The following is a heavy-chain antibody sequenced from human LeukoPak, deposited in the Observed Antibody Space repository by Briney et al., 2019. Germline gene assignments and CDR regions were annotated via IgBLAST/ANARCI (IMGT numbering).Heavy chain of an antibody. CDR2: IWYDGSNK. Sequence: GGSLRLSCAASGFTFSSYGMHWVRQAPGKGLEWVAVIWYDGSNKYYADSVKGRFTISRDNSKNTLYLQVNSLRAEDTAVYYCKVVPAAGDAFDIWGQGTMVTVSS. D-gene: IGHD2-2*01. J-gene: IGHJ3*02. V-gene: IGHV3-33*01. CDR1: GFTFSSYG. CDR3: KVVPAAGDAFDI.